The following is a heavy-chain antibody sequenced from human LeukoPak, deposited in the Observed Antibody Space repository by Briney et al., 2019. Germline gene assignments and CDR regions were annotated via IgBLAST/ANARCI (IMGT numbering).Heavy chain of an antibody. Sequence: ASVKVSCKASGYTFTSYAMHWVRQAPGQRLEWMGWINAGNGNTKYSQKFQGRVTITRDTSASTAYMGLSSLRSEDTAVYYCARRPPLIAVAGDYYYGMDVWGQGTTVTVSS. CDR2: INAGNGNT. J-gene: IGHJ6*02. CDR1: GYTFTSYA. CDR3: ARRPPLIAVAGDYYYGMDV. D-gene: IGHD6-19*01. V-gene: IGHV1-3*01.